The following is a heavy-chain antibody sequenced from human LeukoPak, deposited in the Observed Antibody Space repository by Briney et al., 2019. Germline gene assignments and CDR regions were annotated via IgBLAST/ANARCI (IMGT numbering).Heavy chain of an antibody. CDR1: GGSISSSTYY. Sequence: SETLSLTCTVSGGSISSSTYYWGWIRPPPGKGLEWIGNLYYSGSTYYNPSLKSRVTISVDTSKNQFSLKLSSVTAADTAVYYCARQAISGYDPPPFDSWGQGTLVTVSS. V-gene: IGHV4-39*01. D-gene: IGHD5-12*01. CDR2: LYYSGST. J-gene: IGHJ4*02. CDR3: ARQAISGYDPPPFDS.